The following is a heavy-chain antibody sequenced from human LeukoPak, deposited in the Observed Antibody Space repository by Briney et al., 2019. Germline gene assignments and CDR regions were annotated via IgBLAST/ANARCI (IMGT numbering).Heavy chain of an antibody. V-gene: IGHV4-61*02. CDR3: ARAYCSSTSCYYYYYYYMDV. Sequence: SQTLSLTCTVSGGSISSGSYYWGWIRQPAGKGLEWIGRIYTSGSTNYNPSLKSRVTISVDTSKNQFSLKLSSVTAADTAVYYCARAYCSSTSCYYYYYYYMDVWGKGTTVTVSS. CDR2: IYTSGST. D-gene: IGHD2-2*01. CDR1: GGSISSGSYY. J-gene: IGHJ6*03.